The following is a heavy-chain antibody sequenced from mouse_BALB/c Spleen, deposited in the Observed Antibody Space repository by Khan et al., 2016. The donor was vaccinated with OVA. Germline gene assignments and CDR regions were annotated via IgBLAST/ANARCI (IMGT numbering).Heavy chain of an antibody. D-gene: IGHD1-1*01. Sequence: EVQLQESGPGLVKPSQSLSLTCTVTGYSITSDYAWNWIRQFPGNKLEWMGYINYSGSTSYNPSLKSRASITRDTSKNQFFRQLKSVTTEDTATYYCASYYNGSSYYAMDYWGQGTSVTVSS. J-gene: IGHJ4*01. CDR2: INYSGST. V-gene: IGHV3-2*02. CDR1: GYSITSDYA. CDR3: ASYYNGSSYYAMDY.